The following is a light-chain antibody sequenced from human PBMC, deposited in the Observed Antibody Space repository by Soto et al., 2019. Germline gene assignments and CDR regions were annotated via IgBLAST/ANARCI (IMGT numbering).Light chain of an antibody. CDR2: GAS. J-gene: IGKJ4*01. Sequence: EIVLPQSPGTLSLSPGESAPLSGRASQSVSSSYLARYQQKPGQAPRLLIYGASSRATGIPDRFSGSGSGTDFTLTISRLEPEDFAVYYCQQYGSSPPLTVGGGTKVDIK. V-gene: IGKV3-20*01. CDR3: QQYGSSPPLT. CDR1: QSVSSSY.